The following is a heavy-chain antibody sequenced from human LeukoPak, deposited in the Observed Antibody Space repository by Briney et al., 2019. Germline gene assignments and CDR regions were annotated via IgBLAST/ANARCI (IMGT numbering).Heavy chain of an antibody. Sequence: GGSLRLSCAASGFTFSSYSMNWVRQAPGKGLEWVSSISSGSSYVYYADSVKGRFTISRDNSKNTLYLQMNSLRAEDTAVYYCAKQAAAGNFDYWGQGTLVTVSS. V-gene: IGHV3-21*01. J-gene: IGHJ4*02. CDR1: GFTFSSYS. CDR2: ISSGSSYV. CDR3: AKQAAAGNFDY. D-gene: IGHD6-13*01.